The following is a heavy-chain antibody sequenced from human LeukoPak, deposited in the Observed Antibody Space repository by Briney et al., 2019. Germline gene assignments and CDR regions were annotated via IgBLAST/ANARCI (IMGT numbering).Heavy chain of an antibody. Sequence: PGGSLRLSCAASGFTFSSYAMSWVRQAPGKGLEWVSGISSSGDRTYYADSVKGRFTISRDNAKGTLYLQMSSLRAEDTAVYYCTGHHQAYSRTYWGQGTLVTVSS. D-gene: IGHD4-11*01. CDR2: ISSSGDRT. J-gene: IGHJ4*02. CDR3: TGHHQAYSRTY. CDR1: GFTFSSYA. V-gene: IGHV3-23*01.